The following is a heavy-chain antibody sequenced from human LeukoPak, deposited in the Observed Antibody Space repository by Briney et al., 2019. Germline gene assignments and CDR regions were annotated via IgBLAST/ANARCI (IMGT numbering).Heavy chain of an antibody. CDR2: IYYSGGT. Sequence: SETLSLTCTVSGGSISSSSYYWGWIRQPPGKGLEWIGSIYYSGGTYYNPSVKSRVTISVDTSKNQFSLKLSSVTAADTAVYYCAPAWESVDYWGQGTLVTVSS. CDR1: GGSISSSSYY. CDR3: APAWESVDY. D-gene: IGHD1-26*01. J-gene: IGHJ4*02. V-gene: IGHV4-39*01.